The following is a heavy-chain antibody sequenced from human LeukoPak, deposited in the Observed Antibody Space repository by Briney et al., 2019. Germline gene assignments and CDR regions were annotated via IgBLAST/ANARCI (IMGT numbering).Heavy chain of an antibody. D-gene: IGHD6-6*01. CDR1: GGSFSGYY. Sequence: SETLSLTCAVYGGSFSGYYWSWIRQPPGKGLEWIGEINHSGSTNYNPSLKSRVTISVDTSKNQFSLKLSSVTAADTAVYYCARGPLVSPWDYWGQGTLVTV. CDR3: ARGPLVSPWDY. J-gene: IGHJ4*02. CDR2: INHSGST. V-gene: IGHV4-34*01.